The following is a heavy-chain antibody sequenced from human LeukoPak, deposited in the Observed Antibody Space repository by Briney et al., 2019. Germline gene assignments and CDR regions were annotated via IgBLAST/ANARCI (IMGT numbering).Heavy chain of an antibody. D-gene: IGHD6-6*01. J-gene: IGHJ6*03. CDR3: ARDYGSSSDYYYMDV. Sequence: SETLSLTCTVSGGSISSGGYYWSWIRQHPGKGLEWVGYIYYSGSTYYNPSLKSRVTISVDTSKNQFSLKLSSVTAADTAVYYCARDYGSSSDYYYMDVWGKGTTVTVSS. V-gene: IGHV4-31*03. CDR1: GGSISSGGYY. CDR2: IYYSGST.